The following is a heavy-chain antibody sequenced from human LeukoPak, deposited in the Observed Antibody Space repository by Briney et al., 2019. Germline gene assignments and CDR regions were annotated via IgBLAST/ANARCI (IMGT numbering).Heavy chain of an antibody. D-gene: IGHD5-18*01. CDR1: GFIFKNYV. J-gene: IGHJ4*02. CDR2: ILGSGGST. Sequence: PGGSLRLCCSAWGFIFKNYVMNWVREAPGKGLEWVSAILGSGGSTYYADSVKDRFTISRDNSKNTLYLQMNSLRAEDTAVYYCAKGRGYSYGASLGFDYWGQGTLVTVSS. CDR3: AKGRGYSYGASLGFDY. V-gene: IGHV3-23*01.